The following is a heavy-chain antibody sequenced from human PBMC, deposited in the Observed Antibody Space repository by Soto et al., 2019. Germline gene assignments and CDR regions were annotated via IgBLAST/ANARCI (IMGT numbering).Heavy chain of an antibody. Sequence: PGGSLRLSCTASGFAFNDYTLSWVRQAPGKGLEWVGFIRSKAYGGTTEYAASVKGRFTISRDGSKSIAYLQMNSLKTEDTAVYYCTAGKLYPSLDFDYWGQGTLVTVSS. CDR3: TAGKLYPSLDFDY. J-gene: IGHJ4*02. CDR1: GFAFNDYT. D-gene: IGHD2-8*01. CDR2: IRSKAYGGTT. V-gene: IGHV3-49*04.